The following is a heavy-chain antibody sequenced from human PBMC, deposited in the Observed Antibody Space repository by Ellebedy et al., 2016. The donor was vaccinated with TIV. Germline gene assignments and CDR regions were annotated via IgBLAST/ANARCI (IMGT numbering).Heavy chain of an antibody. CDR3: ARQGGSGWRAYYFDY. CDR2: IYYSGST. V-gene: IGHV4-39*01. J-gene: IGHJ4*02. CDR1: GGSISSSSYY. Sequence: SGTLSLTCTVSGGSISSSSYYWGWIRQSPGKGLEWIGSIYYSGSTYYNPSLKSRVTISVDTSKNQFSLKLSSVTAADTAVYYCARQGGSGWRAYYFDYWGQGTLVTVSS. D-gene: IGHD6-19*01.